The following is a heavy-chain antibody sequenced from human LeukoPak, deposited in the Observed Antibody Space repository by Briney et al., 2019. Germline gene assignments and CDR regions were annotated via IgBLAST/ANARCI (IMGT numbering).Heavy chain of an antibody. J-gene: IGHJ4*02. CDR3: ARGDSSSWYFDY. CDR2: MNPNSGNT. CDR1: GYTFTSYD. Sequence: ASVKVSCKASGYTFTSYDINWVRQATGQGLEWMGWMNPNSGNTGYAQKFQGRVTMTRNTSISTAYMELSGLRSEDTAVYYCARGDSSSWYFDYWGQGTLVTVSS. V-gene: IGHV1-8*01. D-gene: IGHD6-13*01.